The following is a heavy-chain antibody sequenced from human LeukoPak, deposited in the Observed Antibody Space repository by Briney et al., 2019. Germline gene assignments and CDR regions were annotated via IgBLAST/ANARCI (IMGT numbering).Heavy chain of an antibody. CDR2: LSKSGNT. V-gene: IGHV4-59*12. CDR3: ASRRGPSIVGSGRQTYYYYYGMDV. D-gene: IGHD3-10*01. Sequence: SETLSLTCTVSGGSISSYYWSWIRLPPGKGLEWIGYLSKSGNTNYSPSLKSRVTIFGDTSKNQFSLRLSSVTAADTAVYYCASRRGPSIVGSGRQTYYYYYGMDVWGQGTTVTVSS. J-gene: IGHJ6*02. CDR1: GGSISSYY.